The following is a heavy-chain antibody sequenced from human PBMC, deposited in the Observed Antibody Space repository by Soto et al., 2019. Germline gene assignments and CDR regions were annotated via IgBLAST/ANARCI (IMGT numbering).Heavy chain of an antibody. CDR3: AKKFYVP. Sequence: GGSLRLSCAASGFTFSSYGMHWVRQAPGKGLEWVAVISYDGSNKYYADSVKGRFTISRDNSKNTLYLQMNSLRAEDTAVYYCAKKFYVPWGQGTLVTVSS. CDR2: ISYDGSNK. D-gene: IGHD3-10*02. J-gene: IGHJ5*02. CDR1: GFTFSSYG. V-gene: IGHV3-30*18.